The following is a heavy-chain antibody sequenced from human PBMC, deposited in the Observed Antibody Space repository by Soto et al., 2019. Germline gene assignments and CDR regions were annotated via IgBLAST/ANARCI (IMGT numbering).Heavy chain of an antibody. J-gene: IGHJ3*02. V-gene: IGHV1-69*06. D-gene: IGHD6-19*01. CDR1: GDTFNNYA. CDR3: ASRTGYSSGFDAFDI. Sequence: ASVKISCKASGDTFNNYAISWVRQAPGQGLEWMGGIIPIFGTANYAQKFQGRVTITADRSTSTAYMELSSLRSEDTAIYYCASRTGYSSGFDAFDIWGHGTMVTVSS. CDR2: IIPIFGTA.